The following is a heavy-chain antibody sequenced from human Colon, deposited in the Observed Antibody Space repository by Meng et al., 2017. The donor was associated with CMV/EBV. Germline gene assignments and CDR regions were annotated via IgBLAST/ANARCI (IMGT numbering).Heavy chain of an antibody. D-gene: IGHD2-2*01. CDR2: ISSSSSTI. CDR3: AREAVVGDCTSTGCPYYFDY. V-gene: IGHV3-48*04. J-gene: IGHJ4*02. CDR1: GFTFSSYS. Sequence: GESLKISCAASGFTFSSYSMNWVRQAPGKGLEWVSYISSSSSTIYYADSVKGRFTISRDNAKNSLYLQMDSLRAEDSAVYYCAREAVVGDCTSTGCPYYFDYWGKGTTVTVSS.